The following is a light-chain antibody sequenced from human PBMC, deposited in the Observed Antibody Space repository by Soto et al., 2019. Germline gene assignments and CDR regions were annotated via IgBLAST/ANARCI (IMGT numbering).Light chain of an antibody. J-gene: IGKJ2*01. CDR1: QSISSY. Sequence: DIQMTQSPSSLSASVGDRVTITCRASQSISSYLNWYQQKPGKAPKLLIDAASSLQSGVPSRFSGSGSGTDFTLTISRLQPEDFATYYCQQSYSTPGYTFGQGTKVDIK. V-gene: IGKV1-39*01. CDR3: QQSYSTPGYT. CDR2: AAS.